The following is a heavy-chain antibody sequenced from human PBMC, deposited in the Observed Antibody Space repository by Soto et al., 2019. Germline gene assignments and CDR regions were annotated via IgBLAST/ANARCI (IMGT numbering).Heavy chain of an antibody. Sequence: SVKVSCKASGGTFSSYAISWVRQAPGQGLEWMGGIIPIFGTANYAQKFQGRVAITADESTSTAYMELSSLRSEDTAVYYCARDLARNSSSSENYYYGMDVWGQGTTVTVSS. V-gene: IGHV1-69*13. D-gene: IGHD6-6*01. CDR2: IIPIFGTA. J-gene: IGHJ6*02. CDR3: ARDLARNSSSSENYYYGMDV. CDR1: GGTFSSYA.